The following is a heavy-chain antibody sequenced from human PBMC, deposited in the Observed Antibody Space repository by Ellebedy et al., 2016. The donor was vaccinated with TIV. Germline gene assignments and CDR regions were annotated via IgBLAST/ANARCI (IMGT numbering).Heavy chain of an antibody. CDR3: ASGSSGGSWYDY. Sequence: MPSETLSLTCAVSGGSISSSNWWSWVRQPPGKGREWIGEIYHSGSTNYNPSLKGRVTISVDKSKNQFSLKLSSMTAADTAVYYCASGSSGGSWYDYWGQGTLVTVSS. CDR1: GGSISSSNW. V-gene: IGHV4-4*02. J-gene: IGHJ4*02. CDR2: IYHSGST. D-gene: IGHD2-15*01.